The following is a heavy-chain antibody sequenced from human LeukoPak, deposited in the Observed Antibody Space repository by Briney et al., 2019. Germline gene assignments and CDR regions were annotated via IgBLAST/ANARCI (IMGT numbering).Heavy chain of an antibody. Sequence: PSETLSLTCTVSGGSISSRSYYWGWIRQPPGKGLQWIASIYYSEITYYNPSLKSRVTISVDTSKNQFSLNLSSVTAADTAVYYCARYLRGSHFDYWGQGTLVTVSS. D-gene: IGHD1-26*01. CDR2: IYYSEIT. V-gene: IGHV4-39*01. CDR3: ARYLRGSHFDY. CDR1: GGSISSRSYY. J-gene: IGHJ4*02.